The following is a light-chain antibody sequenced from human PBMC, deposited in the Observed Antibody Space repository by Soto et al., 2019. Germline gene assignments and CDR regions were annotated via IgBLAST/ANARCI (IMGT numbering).Light chain of an antibody. CDR2: DAS. CDR1: QSVSSSY. V-gene: IGKV3-20*01. CDR3: QQDGSSPYT. J-gene: IGKJ2*01. Sequence: EIVLTQSPGTLSLSPGERATLSCRASQSVSSSYLAWYQQKPGQAPRLLIYDASSRATGIPDRFSGSGSGTDFTLTISRLEPEDFAVYFFQQDGSSPYTFGQGTKLEIK.